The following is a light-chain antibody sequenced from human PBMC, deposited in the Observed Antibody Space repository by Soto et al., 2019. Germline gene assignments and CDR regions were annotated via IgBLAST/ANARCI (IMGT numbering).Light chain of an antibody. V-gene: IGKV1-5*03. CDR3: QQYSDSEA. CDR2: EGS. CDR1: QSINKW. Sequence: IQMTQPPSTLSACVGDTVTSTCRAKQSINKWLAWYQQKAGKAPTRLIYEGSILQNGVPSRVSGTESGKEFTLTISTLRPDDFATYYCQQYSDSEALGQGTVVDIK. J-gene: IGKJ1*01.